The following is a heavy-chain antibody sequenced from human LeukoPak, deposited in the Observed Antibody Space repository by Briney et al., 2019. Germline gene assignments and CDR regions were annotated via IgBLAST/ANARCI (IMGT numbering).Heavy chain of an antibody. V-gene: IGHV4-34*01. CDR1: GGSFSGYY. CDR3: ARAPGLGIFDY. D-gene: IGHD7-27*01. Sequence: SETLSLTCAVYGGSFSGYYWSWIRQPPGKGLEWIGEINHSGSTNYNPSLKSRVTISVDTSKNQFSLKLSSVTAADTAVYYCARAPGLGIFDYWGQGTLVTVSS. CDR2: INHSGST. J-gene: IGHJ4*02.